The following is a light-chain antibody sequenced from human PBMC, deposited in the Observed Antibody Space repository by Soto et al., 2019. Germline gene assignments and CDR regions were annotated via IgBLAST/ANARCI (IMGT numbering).Light chain of an antibody. V-gene: IGKV1-33*01. Sequence: DIKMTQSPSSLSASVGDRVTITCQASQDISNYLNWYQQKPGKAPKLLIYDASNLETGVPSRFSGSGSWTDFTFTISSLQPEDIATYYCQQYDNLPYTFGQGTKMEIK. CDR3: QQYDNLPYT. J-gene: IGKJ2*01. CDR1: QDISNY. CDR2: DAS.